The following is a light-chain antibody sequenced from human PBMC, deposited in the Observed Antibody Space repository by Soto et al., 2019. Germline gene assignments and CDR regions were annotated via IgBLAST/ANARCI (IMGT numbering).Light chain of an antibody. CDR2: DTT. V-gene: IGLV7-46*01. Sequence: QAVVTQEPSLTVTPGGTVTLTCGSSIGAVTSGHYPYWFQQKPGQAPRTLIYDTTNRHSWTPARFSGSLLGGKAALTLSGAQPEDEADYYCLLSYGVFGGGTKLTVL. J-gene: IGLJ2*01. CDR1: IGAVTSGHY. CDR3: LLSYGV.